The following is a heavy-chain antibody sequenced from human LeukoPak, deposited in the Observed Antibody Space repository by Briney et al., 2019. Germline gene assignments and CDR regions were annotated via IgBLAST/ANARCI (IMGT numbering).Heavy chain of an antibody. Sequence: ASVTVSFKASGYTFTSYDINWVRQATGQGLEWMGWMNPNSGNTGYAQKFQGRVTITRNTSISTAYMELSSLRSEDTAVYYCARGGWGSGYDDYWGQGTLVTVSS. V-gene: IGHV1-8*03. CDR1: GYTFTSYD. CDR2: MNPNSGNT. D-gene: IGHD5-12*01. CDR3: ARGGWGSGYDDY. J-gene: IGHJ4*02.